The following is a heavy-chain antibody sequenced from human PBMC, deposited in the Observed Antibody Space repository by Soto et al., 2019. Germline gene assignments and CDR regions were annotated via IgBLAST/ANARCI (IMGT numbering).Heavy chain of an antibody. CDR3: EARGYSGYFDS. CDR2: VHHSGST. Sequence: PSETLSLTCTVSGASVSSASYYWSWIRQPPGKKLEWIAYVHHSGSTDYNPTLKSRVSVSVDTSRNQFSLKLSSVTAADTAVYYCEARGYSGYFDSWGQGTLVTVSS. V-gene: IGHV4-61*01. J-gene: IGHJ4*02. D-gene: IGHD5-12*01. CDR1: GASVSSASYY.